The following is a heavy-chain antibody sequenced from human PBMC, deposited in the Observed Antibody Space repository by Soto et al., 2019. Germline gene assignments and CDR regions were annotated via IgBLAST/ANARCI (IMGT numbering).Heavy chain of an antibody. J-gene: IGHJ6*02. CDR3: ARVGVVVPAASGYYYYGMDV. CDR2: IYTSGST. Sequence: QVQLQESGPGLVKPSETLSLTCTVSGGSISSYYWSWIRQPAGKGLEWIGRIYTSGSTNYNPSLKSRVTMSVDTSKNQFSLKLSSVTVADTAVYYCARVGVVVPAASGYYYYGMDVWGQGTTVTVSS. V-gene: IGHV4-4*07. D-gene: IGHD2-2*01. CDR1: GGSISSYY.